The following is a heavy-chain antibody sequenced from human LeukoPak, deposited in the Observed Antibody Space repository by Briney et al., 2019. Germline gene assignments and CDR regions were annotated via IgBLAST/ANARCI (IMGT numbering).Heavy chain of an antibody. V-gene: IGHV1-18*01. CDR1: GFTFTSYG. Sequence: ASVKVSCKAFGFTFTSYGFTWVRRAPGQGPEWMGLISAYNGNTNYAQQLRGRVTMTTDTSTSTVYMELRSLRSDDTAVYFCARGGLSRSPSIDYWGQGTLVTVFS. CDR2: ISAYNGNT. CDR3: ARGGLSRSPSIDY. J-gene: IGHJ4*02. D-gene: IGHD1-26*01.